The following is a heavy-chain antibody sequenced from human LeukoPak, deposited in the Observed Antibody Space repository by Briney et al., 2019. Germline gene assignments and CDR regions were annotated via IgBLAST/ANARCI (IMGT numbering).Heavy chain of an antibody. V-gene: IGHV1-18*01. J-gene: IGHJ6*03. Sequence: ASVKVSCKASGYTFTSYGISWVRQAPGQGLEWMGWISAYNGNTNYAQKLQGRVTMTTDTSTSIAYMELRSLRSDDTAVYYCARGGPTIFEDYYYYCYYMDVWGKGTTVTVSS. CDR1: GYTFTSYG. D-gene: IGHD3-3*01. CDR2: ISAYNGNT. CDR3: ARGGPTIFEDYYYYCYYMDV.